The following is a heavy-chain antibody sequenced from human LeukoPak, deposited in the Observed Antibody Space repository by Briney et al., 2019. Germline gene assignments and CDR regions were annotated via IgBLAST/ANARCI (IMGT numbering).Heavy chain of an antibody. CDR2: IYHSGST. CDR3: ARQFANDYSKYDLYP. CDR1: GYSISSGYY. Sequence: SETLSLTCAVSGYSISSGYYWGWIRQPPGKGLEWIGSIYHSGSTYYDPSLKSRVTISVDTSKNQFSLKLSSVTAADTAVYYCARQFANDYSKYDLYPWGQGTLVTVSS. J-gene: IGHJ5*02. V-gene: IGHV4-38-2*01. D-gene: IGHD4-11*01.